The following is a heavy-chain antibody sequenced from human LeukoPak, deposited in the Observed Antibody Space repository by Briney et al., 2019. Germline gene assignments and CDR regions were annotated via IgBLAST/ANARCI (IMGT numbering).Heavy chain of an antibody. J-gene: IGHJ4*02. Sequence: ASVKVSCKASGYTFTTYDINWVRQATGQGLEWMGWMNPNSGNTGYAQRFQGRVTITRDTSASTAYMELSSLRSEDTAVYYCARGRCVGSTNCYYFDSWGQGTLVTVSS. D-gene: IGHD2-2*01. V-gene: IGHV1-8*01. CDR1: GYTFTTYD. CDR3: ARGRCVGSTNCYYFDS. CDR2: MNPNSGNT.